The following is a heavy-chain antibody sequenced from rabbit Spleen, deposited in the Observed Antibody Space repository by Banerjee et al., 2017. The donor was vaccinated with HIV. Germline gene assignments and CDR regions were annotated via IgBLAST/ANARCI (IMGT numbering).Heavy chain of an antibody. CDR2: IGTSSGTT. D-gene: IGHD1-1*01. J-gene: IGHJ4*01. CDR3: ARRAGVSNSDYYFNL. CDR1: GFSFSSSYW. V-gene: IGHV1S45*01. Sequence: QEQLEESGGDLVKPEGSLTLTCTAYGFSFSSSYWMCWVRQAPGKGLEWIACIGTSSGTTYYASWAKGRFTITRSTSLNTVTLQLASLTAADTATYFCARRAGVSNSDYYFNLWGPGTLVTVS.